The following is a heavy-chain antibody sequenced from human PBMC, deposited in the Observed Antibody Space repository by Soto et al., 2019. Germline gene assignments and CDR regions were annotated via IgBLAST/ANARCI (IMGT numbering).Heavy chain of an antibody. Sequence: PSETLSLTCGVYGGSFSGYYWSWIRQPPGKGLEWIGEVNHSGSTNYNPSLKSRVTISVDTSKNQFSLKLSSVTAADTAVYYCARARLSRSWWFDPWGQGTLVTVSS. CDR1: GGSFSGYY. J-gene: IGHJ5*02. CDR3: ARARLSRSWWFDP. V-gene: IGHV4-34*01. D-gene: IGHD3-10*01. CDR2: VNHSGST.